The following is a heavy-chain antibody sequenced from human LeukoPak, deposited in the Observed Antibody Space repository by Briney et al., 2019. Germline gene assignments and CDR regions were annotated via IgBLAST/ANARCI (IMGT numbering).Heavy chain of an antibody. CDR2: LSSSGSAF. D-gene: IGHD3-10*01. CDR1: GFTFRSYE. Sequence: QPGGSLTLSCEDSGFTFRSYEMNWVRQAPGKGLEWIAYLSSSGSAFSYADSVKGRFTISRDNSKNTLYLQMNSLRAEDTAVYYCAKDRLTMVRGVIGSYDYWGQGTLVTVSS. J-gene: IGHJ4*02. V-gene: IGHV3-48*03. CDR3: AKDRLTMVRGVIGSYDY.